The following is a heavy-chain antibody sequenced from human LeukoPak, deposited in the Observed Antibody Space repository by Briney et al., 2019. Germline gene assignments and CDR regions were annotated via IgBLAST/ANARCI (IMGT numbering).Heavy chain of an antibody. CDR3: ARPQTSSSSTASLGY. CDR2: IGSSGYTI. D-gene: IGHD6-6*01. CDR1: GFPFSNYF. J-gene: IGHJ4*02. V-gene: IGHV3-11*01. Sequence: PGGSLRLSCAASGFPFSNYFMSWIRQAPGKGLEWISYIGSSGYTIYYSDSVKDRFTISRDNAKNSLYLQMDSLRAEDTAIYYCARPQTSSSSTASLGYWGQGTLVTVSS.